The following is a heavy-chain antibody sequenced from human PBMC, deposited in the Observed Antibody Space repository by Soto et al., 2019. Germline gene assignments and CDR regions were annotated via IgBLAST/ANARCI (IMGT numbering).Heavy chain of an antibody. J-gene: IGHJ6*02. V-gene: IGHV1-2*02. CDR3: AKGGAIVAAGTRVDLYNAMDV. CDR2: INPNSGDT. D-gene: IGHD6-13*01. Sequence: ASVKVSCKASGYTFTGYYVHWVRQAPGQGLEWMGWINPNSGDTYLAQRFQGRVTMNRDTSRGTAYMELRGLTSDDTAEYYCAKGGAIVAAGTRVDLYNAMDVGGQGTTVTVSS. CDR1: GYTFTGYY.